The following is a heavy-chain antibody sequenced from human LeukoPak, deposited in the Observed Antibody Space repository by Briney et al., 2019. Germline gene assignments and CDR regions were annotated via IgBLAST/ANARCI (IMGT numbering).Heavy chain of an antibody. Sequence: PGGSLRLSCAASGFTFSGSLIHWGRQASGQGLEWVGLVRSKANSYATSYSASVKGRFTISRDDSKNTAYLQMNSLKTEDTAIYYCTSRGNYDSSYYMDVWGKGTTVTVSS. CDR3: TSRGNYDSSYYMDV. J-gene: IGHJ6*03. CDR1: GFTFSGSL. V-gene: IGHV3-73*01. CDR2: VRSKANSYAT. D-gene: IGHD3-22*01.